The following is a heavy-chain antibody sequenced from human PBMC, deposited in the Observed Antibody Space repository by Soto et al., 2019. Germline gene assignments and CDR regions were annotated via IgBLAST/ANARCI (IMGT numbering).Heavy chain of an antibody. J-gene: IGHJ6*02. CDR2: ISAYNGNT. CDR3: ARLSLRGYYDSSGDGMDV. V-gene: IGHV1-18*01. CDR1: GYTFTSYG. D-gene: IGHD3-22*01. Sequence: GASVKVSCKASGYTFTSYGISWVRQAPGQGLEWMGWISAYNGNTNYAQKLQGRVTMTTDTSTSTAYMELRSLRSDDTAVYYCARLSLRGYYDSSGDGMDVWGQGTTVTVSS.